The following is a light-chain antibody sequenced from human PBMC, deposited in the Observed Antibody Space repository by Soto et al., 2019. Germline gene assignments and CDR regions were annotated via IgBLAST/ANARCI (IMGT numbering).Light chain of an antibody. CDR2: DAS. V-gene: IGKV3-11*01. J-gene: IGKJ4*01. Sequence: EIVLTQSQATLYLSPGERATLSCRASQSVSSYLAWYQQKPGQAPRLLIYDASNRATGIPARFSGSGSGTDFARHVSSLEHDDFEVYYCQQPSDSPSTFGGGTNVQIK. CDR1: QSVSSY. CDR3: QQPSDSPST.